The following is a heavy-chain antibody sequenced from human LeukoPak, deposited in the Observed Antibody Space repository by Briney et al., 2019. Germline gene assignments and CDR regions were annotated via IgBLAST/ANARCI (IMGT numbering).Heavy chain of an antibody. V-gene: IGHV4-4*07. D-gene: IGHD4-17*01. CDR3: ARDGDYGLSDAFDI. CDR2: IYTSGST. CDR1: GGSISSYY. Sequence: SETLSLTCTVSGGSISSYYWSWIRQPAGKGLEWIGRIYTSGSTYYNPSLKSRVTISVDTSKNQFSLKLSSVTAADTAVYYCARDGDYGLSDAFDIWGQGTMVTVSS. J-gene: IGHJ3*02.